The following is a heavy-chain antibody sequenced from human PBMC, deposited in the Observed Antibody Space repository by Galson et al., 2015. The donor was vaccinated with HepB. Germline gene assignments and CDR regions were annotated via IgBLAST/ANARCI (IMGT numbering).Heavy chain of an antibody. V-gene: IGHV3-30-3*02. D-gene: IGHD3-16*01. CDR1: GFSFRIEA. Sequence: PLRLSCAASGFSFRIEAMYWVRQAPDKGLEFVAATSYDGETKYYADSVRGRFTISRDNSKNTLYLQMNSLRVEATALYYCAKDWGLGVWGQGTTVTVSS. CDR3: AKDWGLGV. CDR2: TSYDGETK. J-gene: IGHJ6*02.